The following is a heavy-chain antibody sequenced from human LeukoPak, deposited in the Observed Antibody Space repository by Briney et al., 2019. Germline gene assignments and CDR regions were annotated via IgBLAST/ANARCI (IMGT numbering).Heavy chain of an antibody. D-gene: IGHD2/OR15-2a*01. CDR1: GFTFSSYG. Sequence: PGGSLRLSCAASGFTFSSYGMHWVRQAPGKGLEWVAFIRYDGSNKYYADSVKGRFTISRDNSKNTLYLQMNSLRAEDTAVYYCAKDPSYFTKRPYYFDYWGQGTLVTVSS. V-gene: IGHV3-30*02. J-gene: IGHJ4*02. CDR2: IRYDGSNK. CDR3: AKDPSYFTKRPYYFDY.